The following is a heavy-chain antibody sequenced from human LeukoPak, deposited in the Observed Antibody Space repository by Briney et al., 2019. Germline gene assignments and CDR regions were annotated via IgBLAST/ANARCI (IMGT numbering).Heavy chain of an antibody. CDR2: IKQDGSEK. V-gene: IGHV3-7*01. J-gene: IGHJ3*02. CDR3: AREPQLGIVGASSAFDI. D-gene: IGHD1-26*01. CDR1: GFTFSSYW. Sequence: GGSLRLSCATSGFTFSSYWMSWVRQAPGKGLEWVANIKQDGSEKYYVDSVKGRFTISRDNAKDSLYLQMNSLRAEDTAVYYCAREPQLGIVGASSAFDIWGQGTMVTVSS.